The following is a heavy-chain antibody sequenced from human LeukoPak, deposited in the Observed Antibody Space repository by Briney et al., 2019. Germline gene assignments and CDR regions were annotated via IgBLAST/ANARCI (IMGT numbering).Heavy chain of an antibody. D-gene: IGHD1-1*01. CDR1: GFTFSAYA. V-gene: IGHV3-30-3*01. J-gene: IGHJ4*02. CDR3: AMSWTINWADY. Sequence: PGGSLRLSCVASGFTFSAYAMHWVRQAPGKGLEWVASISYDGNNEYYADSVKGRFSISRDNSKNTLYLQMNSLRPEDTAVYYCAMSWTINWADYWGQGTLVIVSS. CDR2: ISYDGNNE.